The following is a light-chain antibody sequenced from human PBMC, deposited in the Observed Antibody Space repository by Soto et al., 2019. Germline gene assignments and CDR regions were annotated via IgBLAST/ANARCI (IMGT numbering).Light chain of an antibody. CDR1: SSDVGLYNL. Sequence: QSALTQPASVSGSPGQSITISCTGTSSDVGLYNLVSWYQQLPGKAPKLIIYEVNGRPSGISDRFSGSKSGNTASLTISGLQDEDEADYYCCSYVGSSILMFGGGTKVTVL. CDR2: EVN. V-gene: IGLV2-23*02. CDR3: CSYVGSSILM. J-gene: IGLJ3*02.